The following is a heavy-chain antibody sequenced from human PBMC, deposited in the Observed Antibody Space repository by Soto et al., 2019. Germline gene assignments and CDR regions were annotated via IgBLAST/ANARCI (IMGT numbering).Heavy chain of an antibody. V-gene: IGHV3-9*01. CDR3: AKDGGSGSWGDAVDI. D-gene: IGHD3-10*01. CDR2: ISWNSGDI. Sequence: EVQLVESGGNLVQPGRSLRLSCAASGFTFDDYAMHWVRQGPGKGLEWVSRISWNSGDIVYADSVKGRFAISRDTAKNSLNLQMNSLRPEDTAMYYCAKDGGSGSWGDAVDIWGQGTMVIVSS. J-gene: IGHJ3*02. CDR1: GFTFDDYA.